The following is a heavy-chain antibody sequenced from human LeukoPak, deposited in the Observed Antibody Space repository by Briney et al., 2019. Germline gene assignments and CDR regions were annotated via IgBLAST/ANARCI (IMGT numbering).Heavy chain of an antibody. Sequence: GGSLRLSCAASGFTVSSNYMSWVRQAPGKGMEWVSVIYSGGSTYYADSVKGRFTISRDNSKNTLYLQMNSLRAEDTAVYYCARDFPPHGYSGSSRWGQGTLVTVSS. CDR2: IYSGGST. CDR1: GFTVSSNY. CDR3: ARDFPPHGYSGSSR. V-gene: IGHV3-53*01. D-gene: IGHD1-26*01. J-gene: IGHJ4*02.